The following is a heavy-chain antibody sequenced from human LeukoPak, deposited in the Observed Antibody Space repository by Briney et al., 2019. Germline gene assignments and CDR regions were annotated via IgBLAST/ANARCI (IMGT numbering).Heavy chain of an antibody. Sequence: GGSPRLSYAASGFTVSSNYMSWVRQAPGKGLEWVSVIYSGGSTYYADSVKGRFTISRDNSKNTLFLQMNSLRGEDTAVYYCAKKGGNNNFYYYYMDVWGKGTTVTVSS. V-gene: IGHV3-53*01. J-gene: IGHJ6*03. CDR1: GFTVSSNY. CDR2: IYSGGST. D-gene: IGHD4-23*01. CDR3: AKKGGNNNFYYYYMDV.